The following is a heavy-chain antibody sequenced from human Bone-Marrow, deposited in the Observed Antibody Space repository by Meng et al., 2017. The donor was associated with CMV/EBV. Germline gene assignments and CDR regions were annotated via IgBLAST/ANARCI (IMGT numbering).Heavy chain of an antibody. CDR2: INHSGST. CDR1: GGSFSGYY. D-gene: IGHD3-3*01. V-gene: IGHV4-34*01. Sequence: GSLRLSCAVYGGSFSGYYWSWIRQPPGKGLEWVGEINHSGSTNYNPSLKSRVTISVDTSKNQFSLKLSSVTAADTAVYYCARGPYYDFWSGYYTSSWFVPWGQGTLVTVSS. J-gene: IGHJ5*02. CDR3: ARGPYYDFWSGYYTSSWFVP.